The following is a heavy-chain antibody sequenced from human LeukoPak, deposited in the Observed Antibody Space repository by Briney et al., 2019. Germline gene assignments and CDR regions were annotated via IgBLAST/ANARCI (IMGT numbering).Heavy chain of an antibody. CDR2: MNPNSGNT. Sequence: GASVKVSCKASGYTFTSYDINWVRQATGQGLEWMGWMNPNSGNTGYAQKFQGRVTMTRNTSISTAYMEPSSLRSEDTAVYYCARDFPYYDILTGYRDYYYGMDVWGQGTTVTVSS. D-gene: IGHD3-9*01. CDR1: GYTFTSYD. V-gene: IGHV1-8*01. CDR3: ARDFPYYDILTGYRDYYYGMDV. J-gene: IGHJ6*02.